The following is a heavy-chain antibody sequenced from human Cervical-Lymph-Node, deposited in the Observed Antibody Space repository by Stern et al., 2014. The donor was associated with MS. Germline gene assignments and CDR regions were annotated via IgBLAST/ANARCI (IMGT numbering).Heavy chain of an antibody. V-gene: IGHV2-5*01. CDR2: IYWTDDR. D-gene: IGHD3-9*01. Sequence: QVTLRESGPTLVKPTQTLTLTCTFSGFSLSTSGVGVGWIRQPPGKALEWLALIYWTDDRRYNPSLKNRLTITKDTPTNQVVLTMTNMDPVDTATYYCAHDYHDILTGYYNSRFASWGHGTLVTVSS. CDR1: GFSLSTSGVG. J-gene: IGHJ4*01. CDR3: AHDYHDILTGYYNSRFAS.